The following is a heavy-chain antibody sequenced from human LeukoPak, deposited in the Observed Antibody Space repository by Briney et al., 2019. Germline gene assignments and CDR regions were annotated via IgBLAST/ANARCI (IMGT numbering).Heavy chain of an antibody. V-gene: IGHV4-31*03. J-gene: IGHJ5*02. CDR2: IYYSGST. Sequence: SETLSLTCTVSGGSISSGGYYWSWIRQHPGKGLEWIGYIYYSGSTYYNPSLKSRVTISVDTSKNQFSLKLNSVTAADTAVYYCARGAYSNLPTNWFDPWGQGTLVTVSS. CDR3: ARGAYSNLPTNWFDP. D-gene: IGHD4-11*01. CDR1: GGSISSGGYY.